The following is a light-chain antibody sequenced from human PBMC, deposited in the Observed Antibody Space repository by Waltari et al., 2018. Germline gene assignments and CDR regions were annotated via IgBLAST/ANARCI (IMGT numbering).Light chain of an antibody. CDR3: QQYENWPPLT. CDR2: GAS. V-gene: IGKV3-15*01. J-gene: IGKJ4*01. Sequence: EIVMTQSPATPSVSPGERATLSCRASQSVSYNLAWYQQKPGQAPRLLIYGASTRATGSPARFSGSGSGTEFTLTINSLQSEDLAIYYCQQYENWPPLTFGGGTKVEIK. CDR1: QSVSYN.